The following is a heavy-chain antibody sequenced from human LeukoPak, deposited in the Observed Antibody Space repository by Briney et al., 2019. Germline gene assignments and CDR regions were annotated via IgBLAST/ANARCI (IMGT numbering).Heavy chain of an antibody. CDR2: IYHTGNI. D-gene: IGHD4-17*01. V-gene: IGHV4-59*08. CDR3: ARQQVKTTPLEFDY. CDR1: GASITSYY. J-gene: IGHJ4*02. Sequence: SETLSLTCAVSGASITSYYWTWIRQPPGKGLEWIGYIYHTGNIKYNPSLNSRVTISIDTSKNQFSLKLSSVTAADTAVYYCARQQVKTTPLEFDYWGQGTLVTVSS.